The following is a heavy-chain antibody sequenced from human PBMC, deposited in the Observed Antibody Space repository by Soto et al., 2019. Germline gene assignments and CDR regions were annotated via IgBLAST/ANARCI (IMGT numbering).Heavy chain of an antibody. CDR2: VYTTGST. CDR3: ARDEYSYGYY. J-gene: IGHJ4*02. V-gene: IGHV4-4*07. CDR1: GGSINTYY. D-gene: IGHD5-18*01. Sequence: SETLSLTCTVTGGSINTYYWSWIRQSAGKGLEWIGRVYTTGSTNYNPSLKSRVTISVDTSRNQFSLSLRSVTAADTAVYYCARDEYSYGYYWGQGTLVTVSS.